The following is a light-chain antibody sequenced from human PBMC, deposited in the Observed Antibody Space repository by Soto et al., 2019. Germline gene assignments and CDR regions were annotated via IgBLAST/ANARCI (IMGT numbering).Light chain of an antibody. J-gene: IGLJ1*01. CDR2: DVT. CDR1: SSDVGSNNR. Sequence: QSVLTQPPSVSGSPGQSVAISCTGSSSDVGSNNRVSWYHQPPGTAPKLIIYDVTNRPSGVPDRFSGSKSGNTASLTISGLQAEDEADYYCSSYTISNTYVFGTGTKVTVL. CDR3: SSYTISNTYV. V-gene: IGLV2-18*02.